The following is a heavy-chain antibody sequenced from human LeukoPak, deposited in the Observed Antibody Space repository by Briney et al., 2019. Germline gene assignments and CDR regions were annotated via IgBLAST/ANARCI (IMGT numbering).Heavy chain of an antibody. CDR1: GFSLSNSEVG. Sequence: SGPTLVKPTQTLTLTCTFSGFSLSNSEVGVGWIRQPPGKALEWLAVIHWDDDKRFSRSLRNRLTITKDTAKNQVVLTLSNMEPVHTCTYHCASTRSSGYYDAFDVWGQGTMVIVSS. CDR3: ASTRSSGYYDAFDV. V-gene: IGHV2-5*02. J-gene: IGHJ3*01. CDR2: IHWDDDK. D-gene: IGHD3-22*01.